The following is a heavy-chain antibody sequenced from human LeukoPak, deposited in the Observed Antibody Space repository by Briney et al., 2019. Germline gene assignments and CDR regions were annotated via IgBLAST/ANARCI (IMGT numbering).Heavy chain of an antibody. V-gene: IGHV4-59*08. J-gene: IGHJ4*02. D-gene: IGHD6-19*01. CDR2: IYYSGST. Sequence: SETLSLTCTVSGGSISSYYWSWIRQPPGKGLEWIGYIYYSGSTNYNPSLKSRVTISVDTSKNQFSLKLSSVTAADTAVYYCARRVAVDYYFDHWGQGTLVTVSS. CDR3: ARRVAVDYYFDH. CDR1: GGSISSYY.